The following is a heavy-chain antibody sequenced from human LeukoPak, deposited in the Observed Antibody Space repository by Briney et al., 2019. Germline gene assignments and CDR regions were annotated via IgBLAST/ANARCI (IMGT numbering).Heavy chain of an antibody. D-gene: IGHD3-22*01. CDR2: IYTSGST. J-gene: IGHJ4*02. V-gene: IGHV4-4*07. Sequence: SEALSLTCTVSGGSISSYYWSWLRQPAGKGLEWIGRIYTSGSTNYNPSLKSRVTMSVDTSKNQFSLKLSSVTAADTAVYYCAGSQITMIVVVTNAHFDYWGQGTLVTVSS. CDR3: AGSQITMIVVVTNAHFDY. CDR1: GGSISSYY.